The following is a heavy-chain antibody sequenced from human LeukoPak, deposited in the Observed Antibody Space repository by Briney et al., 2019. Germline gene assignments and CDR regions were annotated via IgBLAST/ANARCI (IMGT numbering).Heavy chain of an antibody. D-gene: IGHD6-13*01. Sequence: GGSLRLSCAASGFTFRTYAMSWVRQAPGKGLEWVSTISGSGATTYYADSVEGRFTISRDNSKNTLYLQMNSLRADDTAVYYCASRLVATGTKYFGYWGQGTLVTVSS. V-gene: IGHV3-23*01. J-gene: IGHJ4*02. CDR2: ISGSGATT. CDR1: GFTFRTYA. CDR3: ASRLVATGTKYFGY.